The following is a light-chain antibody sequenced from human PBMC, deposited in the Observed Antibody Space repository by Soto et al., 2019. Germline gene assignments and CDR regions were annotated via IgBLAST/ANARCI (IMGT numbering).Light chain of an antibody. J-gene: IGKJ2*01. V-gene: IGKV3-20*01. CDR3: QHYDGSPRT. CDR1: QTVNSDY. CDR2: GVF. Sequence: ETVLTQSPGTVSLSPGERATLSCTTSQTVNSDYLAWYQQKPGQAPRLLIYGVFYRATGIPDRFSGSGSGKYFTLTLSGLEPEDSAVYFCQHYDGSPRTFGQGTNLEI.